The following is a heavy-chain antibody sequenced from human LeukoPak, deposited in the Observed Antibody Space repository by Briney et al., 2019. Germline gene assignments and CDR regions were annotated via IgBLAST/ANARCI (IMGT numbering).Heavy chain of an antibody. V-gene: IGHV3-30*04. CDR1: GFTFSDPG. D-gene: IGHD3-16*01. CDR3: ATSIERSTWGSHALDF. Sequence: GTSLRLSCTGSGFTFSDPGMHWVRQAPGKGLEWMAILSYDGSLKYYADPVKGRFTISRDNSKNTLYLQMNSLRVEDTAVYYCATSIERSTWGSHALDFWGQGTLVTVSS. J-gene: IGHJ4*02. CDR2: LSYDGSLK.